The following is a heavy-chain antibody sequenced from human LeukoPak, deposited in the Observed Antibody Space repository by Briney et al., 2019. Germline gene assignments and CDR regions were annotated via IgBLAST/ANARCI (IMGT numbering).Heavy chain of an antibody. D-gene: IGHD4-17*01. CDR2: IYPGDSDT. V-gene: IGHV5-51*01. CDR1: GYSFTSYW. Sequence: GESLKISCKGSGYSFTSYWIGWVRQMPGKGLEWMGIIYPGDSDTRYSPSFQGQVTISADKSISTAYLQWSSLKASDTAMYYCARHISGTTVTTCAFDIWGQGTMVTVSS. J-gene: IGHJ3*02. CDR3: ARHISGTTVTTCAFDI.